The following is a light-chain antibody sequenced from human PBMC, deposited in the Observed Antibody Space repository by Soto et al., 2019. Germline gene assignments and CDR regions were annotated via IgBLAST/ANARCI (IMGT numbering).Light chain of an antibody. Sequence: QAASVSGSPGQSITISCTGTSSDVGGYNYVSWYQQHPGKAPKLIIYEVTNRPSGVSNRFSGSKSGNTASLTISGLQAEDEADYYCNSYTTTNSWVFGGGTKLTVL. J-gene: IGLJ3*02. CDR3: NSYTTTNSWV. CDR2: EVT. CDR1: SSDVGGYNY. V-gene: IGLV2-14*01.